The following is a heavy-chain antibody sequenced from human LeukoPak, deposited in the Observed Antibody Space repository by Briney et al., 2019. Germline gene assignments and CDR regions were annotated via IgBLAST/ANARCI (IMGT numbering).Heavy chain of an antibody. CDR1: GGSISSGDYS. J-gene: IGHJ4*02. V-gene: IGHV4-30-4*07. CDR2: VYYTGST. Sequence: SQTLSLTCAVSGGSISSGDYSWSWIRQPPGRGLEWIGYVYYTGSTYYNPSLKSRVAISVDTSKNQFSLKLNSVTAADTAMYYCARGDCSGGSCYEGRYYFDYWGQGTLVTVSS. D-gene: IGHD2-15*01. CDR3: ARGDCSGGSCYEGRYYFDY.